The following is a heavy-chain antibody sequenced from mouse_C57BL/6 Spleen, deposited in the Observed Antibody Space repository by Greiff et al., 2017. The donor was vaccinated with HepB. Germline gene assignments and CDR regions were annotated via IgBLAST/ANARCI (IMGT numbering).Heavy chain of an antibody. Sequence: DVKLQESGPGLVKPSQSLSLTCSVTGYSIPGGYYWNWIRQFPGNKLEWMGYISYDGSNNYNPSLKNRISITRDTSKNQFFLKLNSVTTEDTATYYCAREEEAWFAYWGQGTLVTVSA. J-gene: IGHJ3*01. CDR3: AREEEAWFAY. CDR1: GYSIPGGYY. V-gene: IGHV3-6*01. CDR2: ISYDGSN.